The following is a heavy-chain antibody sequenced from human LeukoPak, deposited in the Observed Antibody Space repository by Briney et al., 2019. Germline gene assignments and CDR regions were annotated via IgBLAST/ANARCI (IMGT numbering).Heavy chain of an antibody. CDR1: GGSFSGYY. V-gene: IGHV4-34*01. D-gene: IGHD1-1*01. CDR3: ARWAKLERRTFDI. CDR2: INHSGST. Sequence: SETLSLTCAVYGGSFSGYYWSWIRQPPGKGLEWIGEINHSGSTNYNPSLKSRVTISVDTSKNQFSLKLSSVTAADTAVYYCARWAKLERRTFDIWGQGTMVTVSS. J-gene: IGHJ3*02.